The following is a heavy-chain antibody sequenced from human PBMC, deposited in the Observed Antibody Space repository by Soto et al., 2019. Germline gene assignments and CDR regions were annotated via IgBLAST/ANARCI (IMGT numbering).Heavy chain of an antibody. CDR3: ARRDGGAYGGHNNWFDP. CDR1: GFTFSSYS. J-gene: IGHJ5*02. CDR2: ISSSSSTI. Sequence: EVQLVESGGGLVQPGGSLRLSCAASGFTFSSYSMNWVRQAPGKGLEWVSYISSSSSTIYYADSVKGRFTISRDNAKNSLYLQMNSLRAEDTAVYYCARRDGGAYGGHNNWFDPWGQGTLVTVSS. D-gene: IGHD4-17*01. V-gene: IGHV3-48*01.